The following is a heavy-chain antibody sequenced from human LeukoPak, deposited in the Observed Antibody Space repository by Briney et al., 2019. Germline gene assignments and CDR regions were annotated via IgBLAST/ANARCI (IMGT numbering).Heavy chain of an antibody. CDR3: AKASLGYCSGGSCYAYGMDV. CDR1: GFTFSSYA. J-gene: IGHJ6*02. Sequence: GGSLRLSCAASGFTFSSYAMSWVRQAPGKGLEWVSAISGSGGSTYYADSVKGRFTISRDNSKNTLYLQMNSLRAEDTAVYYCAKASLGYCSGGSCYAYGMDVWGQGTTVTVSS. CDR2: ISGSGGST. D-gene: IGHD2-15*01. V-gene: IGHV3-23*01.